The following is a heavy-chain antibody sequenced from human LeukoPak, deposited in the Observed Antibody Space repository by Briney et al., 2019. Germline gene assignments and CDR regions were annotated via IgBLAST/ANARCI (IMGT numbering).Heavy chain of an antibody. CDR1: GGSISSGDYS. CDR3: XXXXXPYILPHFDY. D-gene: IGHD4-11*01. Sequence: SETLSLTCTVSGGSISSGDYSWSWIRQPPGKGLEWIGYIYYSGSTYYNPSLKSRVTISVDTSKNQFSLKLSSVTAADTAVYXXXXXXXPYILPHFDYWGQGTLVTVSS. J-gene: IGHJ4*02. CDR2: IYYSGST. V-gene: IGHV4-30-4*01.